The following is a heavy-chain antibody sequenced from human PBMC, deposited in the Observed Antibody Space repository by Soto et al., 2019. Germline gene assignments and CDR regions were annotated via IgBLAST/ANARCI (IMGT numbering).Heavy chain of an antibody. CDR3: ARSFGRNSWFYY. CDR1: GVSISSSSYY. Sequence: QLQLQESGPGLVKPSETLSLTCTVSGVSISSSSYYWGWIRQPPGKGLEWIGSIYYSGSTYYNPSLMSRVTISVDTSKSQFSLRLSSVTAADTAVYYCARSFGRNSWFYYWGQGTLVTVSS. D-gene: IGHD3-16*01. V-gene: IGHV4-39*01. CDR2: IYYSGST. J-gene: IGHJ5*01.